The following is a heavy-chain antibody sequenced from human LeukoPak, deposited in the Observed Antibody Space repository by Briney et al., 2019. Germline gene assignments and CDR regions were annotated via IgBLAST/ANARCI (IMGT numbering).Heavy chain of an antibody. CDR3: ARRDGYNPFDY. J-gene: IGHJ4*02. Sequence: GESLKISCAASGFTFSSYAMSWVRQAPGKGLEWVSAISGSGGSTYYADSVKGRFTISRDNSKNTLYLQMNSLRAEDTAVYYCARRDGYNPFDYWGQGTLVTVSS. D-gene: IGHD5-24*01. CDR2: ISGSGGST. V-gene: IGHV3-23*01. CDR1: GFTFSSYA.